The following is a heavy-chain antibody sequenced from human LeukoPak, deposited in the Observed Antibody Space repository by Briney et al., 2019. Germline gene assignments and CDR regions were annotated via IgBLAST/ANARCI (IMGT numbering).Heavy chain of an antibody. J-gene: IGHJ4*02. CDR1: GYTSTTYG. V-gene: IGHV1-18*01. CDR3: ARATYYYDSRDDEHQALDY. Sequence: ASVKVSCKASGYTSTTYGISWVRQAPGQGLEWMGWISAYNGNTNYAQKLQGRVTMTTDTSTSTAYMELRSLRSDDTAVYYCARATYYYDSRDDEHQALDYWGQGTLVTVSS. D-gene: IGHD3-22*01. CDR2: ISAYNGNT.